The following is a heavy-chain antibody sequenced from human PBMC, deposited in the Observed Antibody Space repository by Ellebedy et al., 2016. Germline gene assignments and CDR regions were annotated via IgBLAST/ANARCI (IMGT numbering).Heavy chain of an antibody. J-gene: IGHJ4*02. CDR1: GFTFNDHY. CDR2: ISISGGDA. D-gene: IGHD3-22*01. CDR3: ARDNSGSIDY. Sequence: GESLKISXEASGFTFNDHYMNWVRQAPGRGLEWGSYISISGGDAFYADSVKGRFTISRDNSKSSLYLQMDSLRTEDTALYYCARDNSGSIDYWGQGTLVTVSS. V-gene: IGHV3-11*05.